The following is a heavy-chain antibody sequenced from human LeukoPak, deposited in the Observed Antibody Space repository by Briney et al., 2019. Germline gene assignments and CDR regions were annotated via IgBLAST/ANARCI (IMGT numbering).Heavy chain of an antibody. V-gene: IGHV3-23*01. D-gene: IGHD6-19*01. J-gene: IGHJ4*02. CDR2: ISGSGGST. CDR3: AKDRYSSGWDYFDY. CDR1: GFTFSSYA. Sequence: GGSLRLSCAASGFTFSSYAMSWARQAPGKGREWVSAISGSGGSTYYADSVKGRFTISRDNSKNTLYLQMNSLRAEDMAVYYCAKDRYSSGWDYFDYWGQGTLVTVSS.